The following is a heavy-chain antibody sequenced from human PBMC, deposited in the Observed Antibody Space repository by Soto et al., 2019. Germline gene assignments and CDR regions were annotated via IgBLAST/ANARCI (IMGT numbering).Heavy chain of an antibody. CDR1: GYTFTSYY. CDR2: INPSGGRT. Sequence: QVQLVQSGAEVKKPGASVKVSCKASGYTFTSYYMHWVRQAPGQGLEWMGIINPSGGRTSYAQKFPGRVTMTGDTSTSTVCMELSSLRSEDTGVYYCASDLQRLASFDYWGQGTLVTVSS. J-gene: IGHJ4*02. D-gene: IGHD6-19*01. V-gene: IGHV1-46*01. CDR3: ASDLQRLASFDY.